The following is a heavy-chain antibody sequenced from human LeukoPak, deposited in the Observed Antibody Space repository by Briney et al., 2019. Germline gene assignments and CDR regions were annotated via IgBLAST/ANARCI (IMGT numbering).Heavy chain of an antibody. Sequence: SETLSLTCTVSGGSISSSSYYWGWIRQPPGKGLEWIGSIYYSGSTYYNPSLKSRVTISVDTSKNQFSLELSSVTAADTAVYYCARGPPAADSSGWYWGDIWAKGQWSPSLQ. D-gene: IGHD6-19*01. CDR3: ARGPPAADSSGWYWGDI. J-gene: IGHJ3*02. CDR1: GGSISSSSYY. V-gene: IGHV4-39*01. CDR2: IYYSGST.